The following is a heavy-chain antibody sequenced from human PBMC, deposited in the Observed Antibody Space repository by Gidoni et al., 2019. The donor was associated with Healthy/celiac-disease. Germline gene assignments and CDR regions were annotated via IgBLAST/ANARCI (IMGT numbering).Heavy chain of an antibody. CDR1: GLPFRSCA. CDR2: LSGSGGST. V-gene: IGHV3-23*01. J-gene: IGHJ4*02. Sequence: EVQLLELGGGLVQPGRPLRLSCAASGLPFRSCAVSCVRQAPGKGLEWVSALSGSGGSTYYADSVKGRFTISRDNSKNTLYLQMNSLRAEDTAVYYCAKDWGIAVAGTGFGDYWGQGTLVTVSS. CDR3: AKDWGIAVAGTGFGDY. D-gene: IGHD6-19*01.